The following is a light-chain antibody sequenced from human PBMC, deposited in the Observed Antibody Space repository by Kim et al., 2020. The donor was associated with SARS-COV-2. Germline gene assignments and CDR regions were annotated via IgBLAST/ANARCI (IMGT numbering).Light chain of an antibody. CDR2: RND. J-gene: IGLJ2*01. V-gene: IGLV1-47*01. CDR3: AAWDDSLSSVV. Sequence: ELTQPPSASGTPGQRVTISCSGGGSNIGRNYVYWYHQLPGMAPKLLIYRNDQRPSGVPDRFSASKSGPSASLAISGLRSDDEADYYCAAWDDSLSSVVFGGGTQLTVL. CDR1: GSNIGRNY.